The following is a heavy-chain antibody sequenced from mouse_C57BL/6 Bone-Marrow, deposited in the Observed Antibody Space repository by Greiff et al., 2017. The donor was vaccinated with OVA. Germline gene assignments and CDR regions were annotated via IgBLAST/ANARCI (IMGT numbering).Heavy chain of an antibody. J-gene: IGHJ2*01. D-gene: IGHD2-2*01. CDR1: GFTFSSYA. CDR2: ISDGGSYT. CDR3: ARREVKDY. Sequence: EVNVVESGGGLVKPGGSLKLSCAASGFTFSSYAMSWVRQTPEKRLEWVATISDGGSYTYYPDNVKGRFTISRDNAKNNLYLQMSHLKSEDTAMYYCARREVKDYWGQGTTLTVSS. V-gene: IGHV5-4*03.